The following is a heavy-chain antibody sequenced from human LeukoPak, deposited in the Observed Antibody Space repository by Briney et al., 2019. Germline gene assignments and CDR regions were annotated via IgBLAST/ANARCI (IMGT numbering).Heavy chain of an antibody. Sequence: SETLSLTCTVSGGSISSSSYYWGWIRQPPGKGLEWIGSIYYSGSTYYNPSLKSRVTISVDTSKNQFSLKLSSVTAADTAVYYCARHVLDGSGSYYVFDYWGQGTLVTVSS. CDR3: ARHVLDGSGSYYVFDY. J-gene: IGHJ4*02. D-gene: IGHD3-10*01. CDR2: IYYSGST. CDR1: GGSISSSSYY. V-gene: IGHV4-39*01.